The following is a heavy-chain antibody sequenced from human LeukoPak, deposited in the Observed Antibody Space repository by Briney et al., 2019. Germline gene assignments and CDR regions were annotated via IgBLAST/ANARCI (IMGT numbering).Heavy chain of an antibody. CDR3: ARHFKGRGMATITRGTPFDY. CDR2: INHSGST. D-gene: IGHD5-24*01. J-gene: IGHJ4*02. V-gene: IGHV4-39*01. CDR1: GGSISSSSYY. Sequence: SETLSLTCTVSGGSISSSSYYWGWIRQPPGKGLEWIGEINHSGSTNYNPSLKSRVTISVDTSKNQFSLKLGSVTAADTAVYYCARHFKGRGMATITRGTPFDYWGQGTLVTVSS.